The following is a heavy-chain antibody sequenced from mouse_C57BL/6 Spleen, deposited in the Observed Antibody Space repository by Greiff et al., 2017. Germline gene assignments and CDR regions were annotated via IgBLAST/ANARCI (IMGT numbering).Heavy chain of an antibody. CDR2: ISSGSSTI. J-gene: IGHJ4*01. CDR3: ARQSPMDY. V-gene: IGHV5-17*01. CDR1: GFTFSDYG. D-gene: IGHD6-2*01. Sequence: VQLKESGGGLVKPGGSLKLSCAASGFTFSDYGMHWVRQAPEKGLEWVAYISSGSSTIYYADTVKGRFTISRDNAKKPLFLQMTSLRSEDTAMYYCARQSPMDYWGQGTSVTVSS.